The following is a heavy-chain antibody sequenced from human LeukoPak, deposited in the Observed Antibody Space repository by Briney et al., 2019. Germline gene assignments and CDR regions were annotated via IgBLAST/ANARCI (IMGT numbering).Heavy chain of an antibody. CDR2: ISTNNGNP. Sequence: ASVKVACKASGYTFTNYGISWVRQAPGQGLEWMGWISTNNGNPNYAQKFQGRVTMTTDTSTRTAYMEVRSLRSDDTAVYYCARGGGYDSDDYWGQGTLVTVSS. J-gene: IGHJ4*02. V-gene: IGHV1-18*01. CDR1: GYTFTNYG. CDR3: ARGGGYDSDDY. D-gene: IGHD5-12*01.